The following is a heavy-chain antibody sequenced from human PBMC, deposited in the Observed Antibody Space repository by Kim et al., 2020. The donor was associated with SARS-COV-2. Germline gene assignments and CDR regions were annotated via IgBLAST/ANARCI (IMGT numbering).Heavy chain of an antibody. CDR2: IYSGGST. J-gene: IGHJ4*02. D-gene: IGHD2-8*02. CDR3: ARGNVLQVFDY. CDR1: GFAVSSNY. V-gene: IGHV3-66*01. Sequence: GGSLRLSCAASGFAVSSNYMSWVRQAPGKGLEWVSVIYSGGSTYYADSVKGRFTISRDNSKNTLYLQMNSLRAEDTAVYFCARGNVLQVFDYWGQGTLVTVSS.